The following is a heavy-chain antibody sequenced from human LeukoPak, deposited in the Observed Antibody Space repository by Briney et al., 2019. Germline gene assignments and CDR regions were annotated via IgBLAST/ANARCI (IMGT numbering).Heavy chain of an antibody. J-gene: IGHJ4*02. CDR1: GFTVSSNY. CDR3: AKDMRRYYDSSGFFDY. V-gene: IGHV3-66*01. Sequence: GGSLRLSCAASGFTVSSNYMSWVRQAPGKGLEWVSVIYSGGSTYYADSVKGRFTISRDNSKNTLYLQMNSLRAEDTAVYYCAKDMRRYYDSSGFFDYWGQGTLVTVSS. D-gene: IGHD3-22*01. CDR2: IYSGGST.